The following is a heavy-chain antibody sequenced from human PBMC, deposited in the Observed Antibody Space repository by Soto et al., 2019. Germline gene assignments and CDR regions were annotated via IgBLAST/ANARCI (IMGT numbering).Heavy chain of an antibody. V-gene: IGHV3-23*01. D-gene: IGHD6-19*01. Sequence: EVQLLESGGGLVQPGGSLRLSCAASGFTFSSYAMSWVRQAPGKGLEWVSAISGSGGTTYYADSVKGRFTFSRDNSTNTLYLQMNSLRAEDTAVYYCAKTANGWFSAFEIWGQGTVVTVSS. CDR1: GFTFSSYA. CDR2: ISGSGGTT. J-gene: IGHJ3*02. CDR3: AKTANGWFSAFEI.